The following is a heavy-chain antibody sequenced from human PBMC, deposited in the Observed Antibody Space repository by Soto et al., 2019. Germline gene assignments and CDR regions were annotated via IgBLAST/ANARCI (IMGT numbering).Heavy chain of an antibody. CDR1: GGSISSGGYY. D-gene: IGHD2-2*01. V-gene: IGHV4-31*03. J-gene: IGHJ4*02. CDR3: ARTGMGCSSTSCYAGRGVRGVNFDY. Sequence: PSETLSLTCTVSGGSISSGGYYWSWIRQHPGKGLEWIGYVYYSGSTYYNPSLKSRVTISVDTSKNQFSLKLSSVTAADTAVYYCARTGMGCSSTSCYAGRGVRGVNFDYWGQGTLVTVSS. CDR2: VYYSGST.